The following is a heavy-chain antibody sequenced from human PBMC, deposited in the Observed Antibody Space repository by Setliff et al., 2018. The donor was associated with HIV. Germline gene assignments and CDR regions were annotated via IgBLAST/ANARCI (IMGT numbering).Heavy chain of an antibody. CDR3: ASLDGSESPYIYYYYMDV. D-gene: IGHD3-10*01. CDR1: GGSISTSRYY. J-gene: IGHJ6*03. CDR2: INYRGNT. Sequence: SETLSLTCTVSGGSISTSRYYWGRIRQPPGKGLEWIGSINYRGNTYYNPSLKSRAAISVDTSKNQISLKLSSVTAADTAVYYCASLDGSESPYIYYYYMDVWGKGTEVTVSS. V-gene: IGHV4-39*01.